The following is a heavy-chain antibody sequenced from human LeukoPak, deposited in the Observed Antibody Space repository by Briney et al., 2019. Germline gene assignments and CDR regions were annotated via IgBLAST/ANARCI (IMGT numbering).Heavy chain of an antibody. CDR3: ARAPPSGKYSSSLDP. CDR2: ISYDGSNK. V-gene: IGHV3-30-3*01. J-gene: IGHJ5*02. D-gene: IGHD6-6*01. Sequence: GRSLRLSCAASGFTFSSYAMHWVRQAPGKGLEWVAVISYDGSNKYYADFVKGRFTISRDNSKNTLYLQMNSLRAEDTAVYYCARAPPSGKYSSSLDPWGQGTLVTVSS. CDR1: GFTFSSYA.